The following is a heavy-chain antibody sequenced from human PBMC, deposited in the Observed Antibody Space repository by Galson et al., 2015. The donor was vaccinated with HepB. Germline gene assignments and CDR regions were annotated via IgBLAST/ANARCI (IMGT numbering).Heavy chain of an antibody. D-gene: IGHD1-7*01. V-gene: IGHV3-30-3*01. CDR3: ASSLELRQGGY. CDR1: GFTFSSYA. J-gene: IGHJ4*02. CDR2: ISYDGSNK. Sequence: SLRLSCAASGFTFSSYAMHWVRQAPGKGLEWVAVISYDGSNKYYADSVKGRFTISRDSSKNTLYLQMNSLRAEDTAVYYCASSLELRQGGYWGQGTLVTVSS.